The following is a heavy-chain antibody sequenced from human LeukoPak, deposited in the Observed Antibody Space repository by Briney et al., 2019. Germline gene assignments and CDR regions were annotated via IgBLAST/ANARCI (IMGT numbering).Heavy chain of an antibody. CDR1: GFTFSSYA. CDR2: ISGSGGST. J-gene: IGHJ4*02. Sequence: GGSLRLSCAASGFTFSSYAMSWVRQAPGKGLEWVSAISGSGGSTYYADSVKGRFTISRDNSKNTLCLQMNSLRAEDTAVYYCAKDRGFGPYYFDYWGQGTLVTVSS. CDR3: AKDRGFGPYYFDY. D-gene: IGHD3-10*01. V-gene: IGHV3-23*01.